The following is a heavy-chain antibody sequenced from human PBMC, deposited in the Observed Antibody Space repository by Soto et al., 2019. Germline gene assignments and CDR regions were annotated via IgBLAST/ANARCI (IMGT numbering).Heavy chain of an antibody. CDR3: ARRREQQLVFDY. V-gene: IGHV2-5*02. CDR1: GFSLSTSGVG. CDR2: IFWDDDQ. Sequence: QITLKESGPTLVKPTQTLTLTCSFSGFSLSTSGVGVGWIRQPPGKALEWLALIFWDDDQYYSPSLKNRLTITKDASKNQVVLRMTNMNPVDTATYYCARRREQQLVFDYWGQGTLVTVSS. D-gene: IGHD6-13*01. J-gene: IGHJ4*02.